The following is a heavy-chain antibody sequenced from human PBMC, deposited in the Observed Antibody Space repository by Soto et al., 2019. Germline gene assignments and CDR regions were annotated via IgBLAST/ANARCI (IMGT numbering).Heavy chain of an antibody. V-gene: IGHV3-9*01. CDR2: ISWNSGTI. Sequence: EVQVVESGGGLVQPGRSLRLSCAASGFSFDDYAMHWVRQAPGKGLEWVSGISWNSGTIGYADSVKGRFTISRDNAKNPLDQQMNSLSAEDTALYYCAKSTGGTANGMGVWGQGTTVTVSS. CDR1: GFSFDDYA. CDR3: AKSTGGTANGMGV. D-gene: IGHD2-8*02. J-gene: IGHJ6*01.